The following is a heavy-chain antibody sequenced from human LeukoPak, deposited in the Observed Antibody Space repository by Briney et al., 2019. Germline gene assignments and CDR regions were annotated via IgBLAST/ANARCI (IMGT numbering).Heavy chain of an antibody. V-gene: IGHV3-66*01. J-gene: IGHJ4*02. CDR2: IYSGGDT. CDR1: GFSVTNYF. Sequence: GGSLRLSCAASGFSVTNYFMSWVRGAPGKGLEWFSVIYSGGDTFHADSVKGRFILSRDISKNTLYLQMNSLRADDTAVYYCTRDPDGWGQGTLVTVSS. CDR3: TRDPDG.